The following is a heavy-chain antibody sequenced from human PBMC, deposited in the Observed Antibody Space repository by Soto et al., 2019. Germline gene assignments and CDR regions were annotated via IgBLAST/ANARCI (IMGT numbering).Heavy chain of an antibody. Sequence: PGGSLRLSCAASGFTFSNYEMHWVRQAPGKGLEYVSGISNNGAHTDYAKSVKGRFTISRDNSKNMVYLQMNSLRAEDTAVYYCARADYCSGGSCYPVLNYWGQGTLATVSS. CDR1: GFTFSNYE. CDR2: ISNNGAHT. D-gene: IGHD2-15*01. V-gene: IGHV3-64*01. J-gene: IGHJ4*02. CDR3: ARADYCSGGSCYPVLNY.